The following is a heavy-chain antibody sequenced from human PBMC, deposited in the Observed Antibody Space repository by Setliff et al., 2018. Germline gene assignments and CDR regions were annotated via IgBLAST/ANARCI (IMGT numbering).Heavy chain of an antibody. D-gene: IGHD1-1*01. CDR2: ISGGSSYI. CDR1: GFTFGDYA. V-gene: IGHV3-21*01. Sequence: PGGSLRLSCTASGFTFGDYAMSWVRQAPGKGLEWVSCISGGSSYIHYEDSMKGRFTISRDDAKNSVYLQINSLRAEDTAVYYCARDHGTVPGVDYMDVWGKGTTVTVSS. J-gene: IGHJ6*03. CDR3: ARDHGTVPGVDYMDV.